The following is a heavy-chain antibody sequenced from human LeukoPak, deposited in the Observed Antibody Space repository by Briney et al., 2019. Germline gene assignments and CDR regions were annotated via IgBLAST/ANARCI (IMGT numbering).Heavy chain of an antibody. CDR1: GYTFTSYY. CDR3: ARPYSNQGYFDY. D-gene: IGHD4-11*01. J-gene: IGHJ4*02. V-gene: IGHV1-46*01. Sequence: APVKVSCKASGYTFTSYYMHWVRQAPGQGLEWMGIINPSGGSTSYAQKFQGRVTMTRDTSTSTVYMELSSLRSEDTAVYYCARPYSNQGYFDYWGQGTLVTVSS. CDR2: INPSGGST.